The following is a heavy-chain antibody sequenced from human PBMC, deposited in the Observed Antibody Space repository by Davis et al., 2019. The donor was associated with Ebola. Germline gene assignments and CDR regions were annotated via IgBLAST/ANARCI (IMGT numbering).Heavy chain of an antibody. D-gene: IGHD2-21*02. CDR2: ISGYNGNT. V-gene: IGHV1-18*04. CDR3: AIGSGDYFLVNWFDP. J-gene: IGHJ5*02. Sequence: ASVKVSCKASGYTFTSYGISWVRQAPGQGLELMGWISGYNGNTHYAQKFQGRVTMTEDTSTDTVYMELSSLRSEDTAVYYCAIGSGDYFLVNWFDPWGQGTLVTVSS. CDR1: GYTFTSYG.